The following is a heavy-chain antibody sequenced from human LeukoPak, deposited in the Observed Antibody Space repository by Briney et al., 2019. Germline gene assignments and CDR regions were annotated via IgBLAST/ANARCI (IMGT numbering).Heavy chain of an antibody. V-gene: IGHV1-69*13. CDR2: IIPKLGTA. CDR1: VGSFSSSA. D-gene: IGHD3-10*01. J-gene: IGHJ4*02. CDR3: AREKGSWGVFDY. Sequence: SVKVSCQASVGSFSSSAIRWVRQAPGQGLEWMGGIIPKLGTANYAQKFRGRVTITADESTTTAYMGLSSLRSEDTAVYYCAREKGSWGVFDYWGQGTLVTVSS.